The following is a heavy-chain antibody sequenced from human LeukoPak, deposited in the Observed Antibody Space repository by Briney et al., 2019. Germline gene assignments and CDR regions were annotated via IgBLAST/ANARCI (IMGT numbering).Heavy chain of an antibody. CDR2: IYTSGST. CDR3: ARAITNDGSSPLDY. Sequence: SETLSLTCTVSGGPISSYYWSWIRQPAGKGLEWIGRIYTSGSTNYNPSLKSRVTMSVDTSKNQFSLKLSSVTAADTAVYYCARAITNDGSSPLDYWGQGTLVTVSS. V-gene: IGHV4-4*07. D-gene: IGHD6-6*01. CDR1: GGPISSYY. J-gene: IGHJ4*02.